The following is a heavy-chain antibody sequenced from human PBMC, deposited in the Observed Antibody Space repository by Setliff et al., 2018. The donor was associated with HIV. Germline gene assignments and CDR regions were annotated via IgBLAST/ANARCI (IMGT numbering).Heavy chain of an antibody. CDR2: INPDSRGT. CDR1: GYAFTDYS. CDR3: ARGVKGIATTGKYYFDY. J-gene: IGHJ4*02. V-gene: IGHV1-2*06. D-gene: IGHD6-13*01. Sequence: ASVKVSCKTSGYAFTDYSIHWVRQAPGQGLEWVGRINPDSRGTNYAQTFQGRVTMTRDTSISTAYMELSRLKSDDTAVFYCARGVKGIATTGKYYFDYWGQGTLVTVS.